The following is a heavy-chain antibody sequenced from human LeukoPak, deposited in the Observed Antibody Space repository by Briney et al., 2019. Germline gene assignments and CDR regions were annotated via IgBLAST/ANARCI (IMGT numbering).Heavy chain of an antibody. CDR1: GFTVSSNY. J-gene: IGHJ1*01. V-gene: IGHV3-64D*09. CDR2: ITSSGGST. D-gene: IGHD2-15*01. Sequence: QPGGSLRLSCAASGFTVSSNYMNWVRQAPGKGLEYASAITSSGGSTYYADSVKGRFTISRDNAKNTLYLQMSSLRAEDTAVYYCVKSSGGSYLNWGQGALVTVSS. CDR3: VKSSGGSYLN.